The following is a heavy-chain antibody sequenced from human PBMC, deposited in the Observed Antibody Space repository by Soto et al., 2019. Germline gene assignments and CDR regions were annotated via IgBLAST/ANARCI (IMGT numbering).Heavy chain of an antibody. Sequence: ASVKVSCKASGYTFTGYYMHWVRQAPGQGLEWMGWINPNSGGTNYAQKFQGWVTMTRDTSISTAYMELSRLRSDDTAVYYCARAEKTWIQLRQEAYYFDYWGYVTQVSVSS. V-gene: IGHV1-2*04. CDR1: GYTFTGYY. CDR3: ARAEKTWIQLRQEAYYFDY. D-gene: IGHD5-18*01. J-gene: IGHJ4*01. CDR2: INPNSGGT.